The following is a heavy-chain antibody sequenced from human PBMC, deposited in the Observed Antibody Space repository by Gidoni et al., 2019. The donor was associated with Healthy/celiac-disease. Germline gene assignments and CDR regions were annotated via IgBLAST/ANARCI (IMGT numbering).Heavy chain of an antibody. V-gene: IGHV7-4-1*02. CDR3: ARSYMVRGVIIGY. D-gene: IGHD3-10*01. Sequence: QVQLVPSGSELTKPGASVKVSCKASGYTFTRYAMNLVRQAPGQRLEWMGWINTNTVNPTYAQGFTGRFVFSLDTSVSTAYLQISSLKAEDTAGYYCARSYMVRGVIIGYWGQGTLVTVSS. CDR1: GYTFTRYA. J-gene: IGHJ4*02. CDR2: INTNTVNP.